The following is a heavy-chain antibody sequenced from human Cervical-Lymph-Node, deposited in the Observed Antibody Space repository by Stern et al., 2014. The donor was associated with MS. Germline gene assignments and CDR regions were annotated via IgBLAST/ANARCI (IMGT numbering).Heavy chain of an antibody. J-gene: IGHJ3*02. Sequence: QEQLVQSGAEVKKPGASIRVSCKASGYSFTGFYMHWVRQATGQGLEWMGRINPNSGDTKYSEEFQDRVTMTRDTSSSTVYMELSSLTSDDTGVYYCARGPWVTIVYAYALDIWGQGTMVTVSS. CDR3: ARGPWVTIVYAYALDI. D-gene: IGHD4-17*01. CDR2: INPNSGDT. V-gene: IGHV1-2*05. CDR1: GYSFTGFY.